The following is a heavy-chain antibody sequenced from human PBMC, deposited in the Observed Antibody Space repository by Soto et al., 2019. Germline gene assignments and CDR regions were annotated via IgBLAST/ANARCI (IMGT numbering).Heavy chain of an antibody. CDR3: ARDRETYYYDSSGYGDAFDI. CDR2: ISSSGSTI. J-gene: IGHJ3*02. CDR1: GFTFSSYE. Sequence: GGSLRLSCAASGFTFSSYEMNWVRQAPGKGLEWVSYISSSGSTIYYADSVKGRFTISRDNAKNSLYLQMNSLRAEDTAVYYGARDRETYYYDSSGYGDAFDIWGQGTMVTVSS. V-gene: IGHV3-48*03. D-gene: IGHD3-22*01.